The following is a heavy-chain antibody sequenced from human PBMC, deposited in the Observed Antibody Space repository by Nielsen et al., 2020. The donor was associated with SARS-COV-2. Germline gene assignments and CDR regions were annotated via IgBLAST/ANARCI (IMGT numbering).Heavy chain of an antibody. D-gene: IGHD1-26*01. CDR2: ISWNSGSI. CDR1: GFTFDDYA. J-gene: IGHJ4*02. CDR3: VRDTGAWDFDY. V-gene: IGHV3-9*01. Sequence: SCAASGFTFDDYALHWVRQAPGKGLEWVSGISWNSGSIAYADSVKGRFTISRDNAKNSLYLQMNSLRAEDTAVYYCVRDTGAWDFDYWGQGTLITVSS.